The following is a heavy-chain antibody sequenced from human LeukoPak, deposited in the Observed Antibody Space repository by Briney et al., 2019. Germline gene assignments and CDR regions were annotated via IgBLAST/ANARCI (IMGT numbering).Heavy chain of an antibody. Sequence: PGGSLRLSCAASGFTFSSFAFHWVRQAPGKGLEWVAFIRYDGNNKYYTDSVKGRFTISRDNSKNTVYLQMNSLRVEDTAVYYCVKDVGSWSNWFDPWGQGTLVIVSS. V-gene: IGHV3-30*02. D-gene: IGHD6-13*01. CDR1: GFTFSSFA. CDR3: VKDVGSWSNWFDP. J-gene: IGHJ5*02. CDR2: IRYDGNNK.